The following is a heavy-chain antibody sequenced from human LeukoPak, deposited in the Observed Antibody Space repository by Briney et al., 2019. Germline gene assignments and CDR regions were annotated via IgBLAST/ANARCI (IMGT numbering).Heavy chain of an antibody. CDR2: ISGSGGSA. D-gene: IGHD4-17*01. V-gene: IGHV3-23*01. CDR3: ANLYGDYGDY. CDR1: GFIFSSYA. J-gene: IGHJ4*02. Sequence: GGSLRLSCVASGFIFSSYAMSWVRQAPGKGLEWVPGISGSGGSAFYADPVKGRFTISRDNAKNTLYLEMNSLRAEDTAVYYCANLYGDYGDYWGQGNLVTVSS.